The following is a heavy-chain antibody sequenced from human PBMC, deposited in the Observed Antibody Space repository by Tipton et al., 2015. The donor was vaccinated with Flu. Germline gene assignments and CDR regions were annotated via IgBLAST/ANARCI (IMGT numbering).Heavy chain of an antibody. J-gene: IGHJ2*01. CDR1: GGTFSSYA. V-gene: IGHV1-69*12. Sequence: QVQLVQSGAEVKKPGSSVRVSCKASGGTFSSYAISWVRQAPGQGLEWMGGIIPIFGTANYAQKFQGRVTITADESTSTAYMELSSLRSEDTAVYCCARVGLGDRGGYSYGQNWYFDLWGRGTLVPVSS. D-gene: IGHD5-18*01. CDR3: ARVGLGDRGGYSYGQNWYFDL. CDR2: IIPIFGTA.